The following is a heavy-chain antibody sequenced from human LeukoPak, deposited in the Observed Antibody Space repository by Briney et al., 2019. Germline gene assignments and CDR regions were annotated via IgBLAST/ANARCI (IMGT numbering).Heavy chain of an antibody. J-gene: IGHJ3*02. CDR2: IVVGSGNT. V-gene: IGHV1-58*02. CDR3: AADGIGGSLGAFDI. CDR1: GFTFTSSA. Sequence: SVKVSCKASGFTFTSSAMQWVRQARGQRLEWIGWIVVGSGNTNYAQKFQERVTITRDMSTSTAYMELSSLRSEDTAVYYCAADGIGGSLGAFDIWGQGTMVTVSS. D-gene: IGHD1-26*01.